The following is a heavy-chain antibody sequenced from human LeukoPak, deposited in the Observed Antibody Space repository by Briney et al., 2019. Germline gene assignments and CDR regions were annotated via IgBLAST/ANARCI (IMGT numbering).Heavy chain of an antibody. CDR3: ARIPYYDFWSGSVLDP. V-gene: IGHV3-21*01. J-gene: IGHJ5*02. CDR1: GFTFGSYS. Sequence: GGSLRLSCAASGFTFGSYSMNWVRQAPGKGLEWVSSISSSSSYIYYADSVKGRFTISRDNAKNSLYLQMNSLRAEDTAVYYCARIPYYDFWSGSVLDPWGQGTLVTVSS. CDR2: ISSSSSYI. D-gene: IGHD3-3*01.